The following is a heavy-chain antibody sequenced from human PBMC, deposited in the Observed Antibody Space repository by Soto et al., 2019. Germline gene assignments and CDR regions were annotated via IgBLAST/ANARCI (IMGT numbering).Heavy chain of an antibody. CDR2: IRWNSANL. V-gene: IGHV3-9*01. D-gene: IGHD1-26*01. CDR3: AKGNLEWEQLADH. CDR1: GFTFNDFA. Sequence: EVQLVESGGGLVQPGRSLRLSCAASGFTFNDFAMHWVRHAPGKGLEWVSGIRWNSANLGYADSVKGRFTVSRYNAKSGLSLPMNSLSAEDTALYYCAKGNLEWEQLADHWCQGTLVTVSS. J-gene: IGHJ4*02.